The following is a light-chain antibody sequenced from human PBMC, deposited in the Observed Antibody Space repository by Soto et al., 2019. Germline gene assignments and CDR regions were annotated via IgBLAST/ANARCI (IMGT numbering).Light chain of an antibody. V-gene: IGKV1-5*01. CDR1: ESISVW. Sequence: DIQMTQSPSTLSASIGDRVTITCRASESISVWVAWYQQKPGKAPKFLIYDASTLQSGIPSRFSGSGSGTEFTLTISNLQPDDFATYYCQQYNRFSPRTFGQGTKVDIK. J-gene: IGKJ1*01. CDR3: QQYNRFSPRT. CDR2: DAS.